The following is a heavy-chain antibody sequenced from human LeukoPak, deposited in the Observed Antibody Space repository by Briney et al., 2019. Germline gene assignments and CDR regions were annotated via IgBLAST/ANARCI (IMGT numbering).Heavy chain of an antibody. CDR2: ISGSGGST. V-gene: IGHV3-23*01. CDR1: GFTFSSYA. CDR3: AKDDDFWSGYYGLDAFDI. Sequence: PGGSLRLSCAASGFTFSSYAMSWVRQAPGKGLEWVSAISGSGGSTYYADSVKGRFTISRDNSKNTLCLQMNSLRAEDTAVYYCAKDDDFWSGYYGLDAFDIWGQGTMVTVSS. J-gene: IGHJ3*02. D-gene: IGHD3-3*01.